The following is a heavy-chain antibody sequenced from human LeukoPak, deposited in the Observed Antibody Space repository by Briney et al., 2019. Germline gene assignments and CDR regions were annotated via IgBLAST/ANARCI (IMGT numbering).Heavy chain of an antibody. Sequence: GASVKVSCKASGYTFAGYYIHWVRQAPGQGLEWMGWINPNSGGTNYAQKFQGRVTMTRDTSISTAYMELSRLRSDDTAVYYCARSADYSNQHNDYWGQGTLVTVSS. J-gene: IGHJ4*02. D-gene: IGHD4-11*01. CDR3: ARSADYSNQHNDY. V-gene: IGHV1-2*02. CDR2: INPNSGGT. CDR1: GYTFAGYY.